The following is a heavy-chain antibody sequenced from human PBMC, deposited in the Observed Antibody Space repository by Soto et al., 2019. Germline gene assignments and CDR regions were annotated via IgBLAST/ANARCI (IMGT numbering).Heavy chain of an antibody. CDR1: GFTFSNAW. V-gene: IGHV3-15*01. Sequence: EVQLVESGGGLVKPGGSLRLSCAASGFTFSNAWMSWVRQAPGKGLEWVGRIKSKTDGGTTDYAAPVKGRFTISREDSKNTLYLQMNSLKTEDTAVYYWTTDYWGPMITLGGYWGQGTLVTVSS. D-gene: IGHD3-16*01. CDR2: IKSKTDGGTT. J-gene: IGHJ4*02. CDR3: TTDYWGPMITLGGY.